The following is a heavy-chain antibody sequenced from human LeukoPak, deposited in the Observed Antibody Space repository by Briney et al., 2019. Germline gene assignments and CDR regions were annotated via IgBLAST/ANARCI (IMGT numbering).Heavy chain of an antibody. Sequence: GGSLRLSCAASGFTVSSNYMSWIRQAPGKGLEWVSYISSSGSTIYYADSVKGRFTISRDNAKNSLYLQMNSLRAEDTAVYYCARDLITMVRGVILGRWFDPWGQGTLVTVSS. J-gene: IGHJ5*02. CDR3: ARDLITMVRGVILGRWFDP. CDR1: GFTVSSNY. V-gene: IGHV3-11*01. D-gene: IGHD3-10*01. CDR2: ISSSGSTI.